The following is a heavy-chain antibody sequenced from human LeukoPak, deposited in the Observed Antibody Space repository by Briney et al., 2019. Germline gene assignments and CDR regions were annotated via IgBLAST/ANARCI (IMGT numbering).Heavy chain of an antibody. CDR3: ARDVDFWSGYYPSGAFDI. Sequence: SQTLSLTCAISGDSFSSNSAAWNWNRQSPSRGLEWLGRTYYRSKWYNDYAVSVKSRITINPDTSKNQFSLQLNSVAPEDTAVYYCARDVDFWSGYYPSGAFDIWGQGTMVTVSS. J-gene: IGHJ3*02. CDR2: TYYRSKWYN. D-gene: IGHD3-3*01. CDR1: GDSFSSNSAA. V-gene: IGHV6-1*01.